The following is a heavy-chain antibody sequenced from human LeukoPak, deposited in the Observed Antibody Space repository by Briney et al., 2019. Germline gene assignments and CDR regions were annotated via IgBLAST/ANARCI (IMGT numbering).Heavy chain of an antibody. J-gene: IGHJ4*02. CDR1: GLAFSDYW. V-gene: IGHV3-7*01. CDR2: IKPDGGHQ. D-gene: IGHD3-22*01. CDR3: ARDTYDSSGYYAHLDY. Sequence: PGGSLRLSCAASGLAFSDYWMSWVRQAPGKGLEWVANIKPDGGHQNYVDSVKGRFTISRDNAKNSLYLQMSSLRAEDTAVYYCARDTYDSSGYYAHLDYWGQGTLVTVSS.